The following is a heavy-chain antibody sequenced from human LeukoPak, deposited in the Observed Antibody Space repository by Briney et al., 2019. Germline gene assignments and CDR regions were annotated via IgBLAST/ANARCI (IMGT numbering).Heavy chain of an antibody. CDR1: GGSFSGYY. CDR3: AGGNIVVVTAIPGAFDI. D-gene: IGHD2-21*02. V-gene: IGHV4-34*01. CDR2: INHSGST. J-gene: IGHJ3*02. Sequence: SETLSLTCAVYGGSFSGYYWSWIRQPPGKGLEWIGEINHSGSTNYNPSLKSRVTISVDTSKNQFSLKLSSVTAADTAVYYCAGGNIVVVTAIPGAFDIWGQGTMVTVSS.